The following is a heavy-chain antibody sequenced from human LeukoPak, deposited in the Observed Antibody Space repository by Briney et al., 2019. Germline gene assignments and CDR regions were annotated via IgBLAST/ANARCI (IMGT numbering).Heavy chain of an antibody. CDR3: ATLDTAMITKPYYFDY. Sequence: PGGSLRLSCATSGFTFSSYGMHWVRQAPGKGLEWVAFIRYDGSNKYYADSVKGRFTISRDNSKNTLYLQMNSLRAEDTAVYYCATLDTAMITKPYYFDYWGQGTLVTVSS. D-gene: IGHD5-18*01. CDR2: IRYDGSNK. CDR1: GFTFSSYG. V-gene: IGHV3-30*02. J-gene: IGHJ4*02.